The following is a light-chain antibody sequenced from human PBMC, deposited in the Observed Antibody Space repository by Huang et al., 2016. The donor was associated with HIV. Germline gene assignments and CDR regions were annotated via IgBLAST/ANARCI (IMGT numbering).Light chain of an antibody. CDR2: GAS. CDR3: QQYNNWPYT. V-gene: IGKV3-15*01. CDR1: QSVSTN. Sequence: EIVMTQSPATLSVSPGERVTLSCRASQSVSTNFAWHQQKPGQAPRLLFDGASTRATGVPARFSGSGSGTEFTLTISSLQSEDFAVYYCQQYNNWPYTFGQGTKLEIK. J-gene: IGKJ2*01.